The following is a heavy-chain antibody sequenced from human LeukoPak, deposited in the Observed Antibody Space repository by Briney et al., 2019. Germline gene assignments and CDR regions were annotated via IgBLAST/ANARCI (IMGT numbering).Heavy chain of an antibody. J-gene: IGHJ1*01. CDR2: IFYSGNT. CDR1: GASITSYY. CDR3: ASVIALFHYDRSGSYYAPEYFQH. V-gene: IGHV4-59*01. Sequence: SETLSLTCTVSGASITSYYWSWIRQPPGKGLEWIGYIFYSGNTNYNPSLKSRVTISVDTSKNQFSLKLSSVTAADTAVYYCASVIALFHYDRSGSYYAPEYFQHWGQGTLVTVSS. D-gene: IGHD3-22*01.